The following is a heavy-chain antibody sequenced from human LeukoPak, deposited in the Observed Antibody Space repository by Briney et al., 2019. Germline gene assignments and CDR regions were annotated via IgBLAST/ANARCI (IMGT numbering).Heavy chain of an antibody. V-gene: IGHV4-34*01. CDR1: GGSFSGYY. CDR3: ARLPFDWFPKVFDY. J-gene: IGHJ4*02. D-gene: IGHD3-9*01. CDR2: INHSGST. Sequence: KPSETLSLTCAVYGGSFSGYYWSWIRQPPGKGLEWIGEINHSGSTNYNPSLKSRVTISVDTSKNQFSLKLSSVTAADTAVYYCARLPFDWFPKVFDYWGQGTLVTVSS.